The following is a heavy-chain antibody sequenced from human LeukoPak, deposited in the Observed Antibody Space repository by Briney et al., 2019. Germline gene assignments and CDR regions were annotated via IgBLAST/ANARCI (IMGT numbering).Heavy chain of an antibody. CDR3: ARDSSGVRGAFDI. Sequence: SETLSLTCTVSGGSISSGSYYWSWIRQPAGKGLEWIGRIYTSGSTSYNPSLKSRVIISVDTSKNQFSLKLSSVTAADTAVYYCARDSSGVRGAFDIWGQGTMVTVSS. D-gene: IGHD6-19*01. CDR2: IYTSGST. J-gene: IGHJ3*02. V-gene: IGHV4-61*02. CDR1: GGSISSGSYY.